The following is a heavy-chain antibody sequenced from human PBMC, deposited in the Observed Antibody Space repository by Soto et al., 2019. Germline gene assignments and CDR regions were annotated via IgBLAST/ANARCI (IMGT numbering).Heavy chain of an antibody. Sequence: QVQLVESGGGVVQPGRSLRLSCAASGFTFSNYGVHWVRQAPGKGLEWVAVISNDGSNKNYADSVKGRFTISRDNSRNTLYLQMNSLRAEDTAVYYCAKDQRYQNYGMYYYYGMDVWGQGTTVTVSS. J-gene: IGHJ6*02. D-gene: IGHD3-10*01. CDR2: ISNDGSNK. CDR3: AKDQRYQNYGMYYYYGMDV. CDR1: GFTFSNYG. V-gene: IGHV3-30*18.